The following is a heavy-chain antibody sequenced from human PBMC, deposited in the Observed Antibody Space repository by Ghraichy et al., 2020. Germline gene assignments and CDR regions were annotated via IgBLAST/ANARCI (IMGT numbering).Heavy chain of an antibody. Sequence: ASVKVSCKTSRYTFSASDLHCVLHSPLQLLEWMGKINPNTGDTNYAQNFQGRVTLTRNTSIATAYMELSRLGSDDTDLYYCATKQMGLYTGLDYWGQGT. V-gene: IGHV1-2*02. D-gene: IGHD6-13*01. CDR3: ATKQMGLYTGLDY. CDR2: INPNTGDT. J-gene: IGHJ4*02. CDR1: RYTFSASD.